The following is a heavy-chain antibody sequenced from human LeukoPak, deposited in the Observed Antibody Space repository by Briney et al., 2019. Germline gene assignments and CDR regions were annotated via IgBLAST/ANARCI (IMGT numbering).Heavy chain of an antibody. D-gene: IGHD3-9*01. CDR2: IQSSTGSM. J-gene: IGHJ4*02. CDR1: GFTFSSYH. CDR3: AKDRDGILTGPIDY. Sequence: GGSLRLSCAASGFTFSSYHMNWVRQAPGKGLEWLSYIQSSTGSMIYADSVKGRFTVSRDNARNSLYLQMNSLRAEDTAVYYCAKDRDGILTGPIDYWGQGTLVTVSS. V-gene: IGHV3-48*01.